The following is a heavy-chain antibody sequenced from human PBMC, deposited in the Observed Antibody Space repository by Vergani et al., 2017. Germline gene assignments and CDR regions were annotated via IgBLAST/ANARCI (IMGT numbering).Heavy chain of an antibody. D-gene: IGHD6-13*01. J-gene: IGHJ6*02. V-gene: IGHV3-33*01. Sequence: VQLVESGGGVVQPGRSLRLSCAASGFTFSSYGMHWVRQAPGKGLEWVAVIWYDGSNKYYADSVKGRFTISRDNSKNTLYLQMNSLRAEDTAVYYCARDPSSSWLYYYYYGMDVWGRGTTVTVS. CDR1: GFTFSSYG. CDR3: ARDPSSSWLYYYYYGMDV. CDR2: IWYDGSNK.